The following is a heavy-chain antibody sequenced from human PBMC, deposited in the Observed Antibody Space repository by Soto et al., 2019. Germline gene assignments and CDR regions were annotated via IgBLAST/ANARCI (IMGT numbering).Heavy chain of an antibody. CDR3: GESGTQAAGTDGDAFDI. J-gene: IGHJ3*02. CDR2: ISYDGSNK. D-gene: IGHD6-13*01. V-gene: IGHV3-30-3*01. Sequence: GGSLRLSCAASGFTFSSYAMHWVRQAPGKGLEWVAVISYDGSNKYYADSVKGRFTTSRDNSKNTLYLQMNSLRAEDTAVYYCGESGTQAAGTDGDAFDIWGQGTMVTVSS. CDR1: GFTFSSYA.